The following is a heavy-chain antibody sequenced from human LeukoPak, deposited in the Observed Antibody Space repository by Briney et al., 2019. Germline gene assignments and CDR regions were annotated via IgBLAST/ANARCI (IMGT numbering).Heavy chain of an antibody. CDR1: GFTFSDHY. D-gene: IGHD5-18*01. Sequence: GGSLRLSCAASGFTFSDHYMDWVRQAPGKGLEWVGRARNKANSYATEYAASVKGRFTISRDDSKNSLYLQMNNLKTEDTAVYYCSIADTAMAAGYWGQGTLVTVSS. CDR2: ARNKANSYAT. J-gene: IGHJ4*02. V-gene: IGHV3-72*01. CDR3: SIADTAMAAGY.